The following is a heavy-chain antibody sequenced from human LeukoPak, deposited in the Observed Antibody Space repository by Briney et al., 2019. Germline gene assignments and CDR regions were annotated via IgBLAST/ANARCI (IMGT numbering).Heavy chain of an antibody. CDR1: GFTFSSYA. Sequence: GGSLRLSCAASGFTFSSYAMSWVRQAPGKGLEWVSAISGSGGSTYYADSVKGRFTISRDNSKNTLYLQMNSLRAEDTAVYYCTTDGSIVGATTDFDYWGQGTLVTVSS. V-gene: IGHV3-23*01. CDR3: TTDGSIVGATTDFDY. CDR2: ISGSGGST. J-gene: IGHJ4*02. D-gene: IGHD1-26*01.